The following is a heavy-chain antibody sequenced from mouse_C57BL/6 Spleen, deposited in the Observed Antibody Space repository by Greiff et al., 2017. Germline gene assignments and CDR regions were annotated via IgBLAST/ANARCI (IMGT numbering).Heavy chain of an antibody. J-gene: IGHJ3*01. CDR3: ASYGYDLFAY. Sequence: EVQRVESGGGLVQPGGSLKLSCAASGFTFSDYYMYWVRQTPEKRLEWVAYISNGGGSTYYPDTVKGRFTISRDNAKNTLYLQMSRLKSEDTAMYYCASYGYDLFAYWGQGTLVTVSA. D-gene: IGHD2-2*01. CDR1: GFTFSDYY. CDR2: ISNGGGST. V-gene: IGHV5-12*01.